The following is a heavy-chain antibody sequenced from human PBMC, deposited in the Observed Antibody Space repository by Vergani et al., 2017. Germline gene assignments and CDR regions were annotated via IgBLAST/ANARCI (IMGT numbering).Heavy chain of an antibody. CDR2: IYYSGST. CDR3: ARGETGIDYYYYYMDV. Sequence: QVQLQESGPGLVKPSQTLSLTCTVSGGSISSGGYYWSWIRQHPGKGLEWIGYIYYSGSTYYNPSLKSRVTISVDTSKNQFSLKLSSVTAADTAVYYCARGETGIDYYYYYMDVWGKGTTVTVSS. J-gene: IGHJ6*03. V-gene: IGHV4-31*03. CDR1: GGSISSGGYY. D-gene: IGHD1-1*01.